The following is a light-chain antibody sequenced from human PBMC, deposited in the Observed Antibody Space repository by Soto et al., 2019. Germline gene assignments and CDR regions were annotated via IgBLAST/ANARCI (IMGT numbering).Light chain of an antibody. CDR3: QQYNSYST. CDR1: QSISSW. J-gene: IGKJ4*01. Sequence: DIQMTQSPSTLSASVGDRVTITCRASQSISSWLAWYQQKPGKAPKLLIYKASSLESGVPSRFSCSGSGTEFTLTISSLQPDDFATYYCQQYNSYSTFGGGPKVAIE. CDR2: KAS. V-gene: IGKV1-5*03.